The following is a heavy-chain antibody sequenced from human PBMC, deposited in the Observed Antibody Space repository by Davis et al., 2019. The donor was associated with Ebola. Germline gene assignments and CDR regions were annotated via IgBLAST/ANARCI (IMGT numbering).Heavy chain of an antibody. V-gene: IGHV3-30*03. CDR3: ARVKSTGDYGRTDY. CDR2: ISYDGSRQ. D-gene: IGHD3-9*01. J-gene: IGHJ4*02. CDR1: GFTFSSYG. Sequence: GGSLRLSCAASGFTFSSYGMHWVRQAPGKGPEWVTFISYDGSRQHYADSVKGRFTISRDNTKNTLHLQMNRLTSEDTAVYYCARVKSTGDYGRTDYWGQGTLVTVSS.